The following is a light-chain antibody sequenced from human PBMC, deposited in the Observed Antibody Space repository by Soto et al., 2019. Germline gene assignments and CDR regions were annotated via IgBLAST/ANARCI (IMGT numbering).Light chain of an antibody. CDR2: GAS. CDR1: ETVATN. J-gene: IGKJ1*01. CDR3: QQYFEWPPMT. Sequence: VMPQSPATLSVSPGERATLSCWASETVATNLAWYQQKPGQAPMLLISGASTRAAGISDRFRGSGSGTEFTLTISSLRSEDSAIYYCQQYFEWPPMTFGQGTKVEI. V-gene: IGKV3-15*01.